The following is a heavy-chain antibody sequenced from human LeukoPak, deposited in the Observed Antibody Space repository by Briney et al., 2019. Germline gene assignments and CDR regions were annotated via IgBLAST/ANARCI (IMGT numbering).Heavy chain of an antibody. CDR3: ARGRPHGNDY. J-gene: IGHJ4*02. V-gene: IGHV3-74*01. CDR1: GFTFSNYR. Sequence: GGSLRLSCAASGFTFSNYRIHWVRQAPGKGLVWVSRIASDGSSTTYVDSVKGRFSISRDSAKNTLYLQMNSLRVEDTAVYYCARGRPHGNDYWGQGTLVTVSS. D-gene: IGHD4-23*01. CDR2: IASDGSST.